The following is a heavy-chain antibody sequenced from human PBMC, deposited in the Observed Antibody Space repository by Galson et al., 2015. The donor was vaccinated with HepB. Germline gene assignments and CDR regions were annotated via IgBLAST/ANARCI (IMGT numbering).Heavy chain of an antibody. D-gene: IGHD3-9*01. CDR3: ARGVDAYFDWSPDY. CDR2: ISSSGSTI. J-gene: IGHJ4*02. CDR1: GFTFSSYE. V-gene: IGHV3-48*03. Sequence: SLRLSCAASGFTFSSYEMNWVRQAPGKGLEWVSYISSSGSTIYYADSVKGRFTISRDNAKNSLYLQMNSLRAEDTAVYYCARGVDAYFDWSPDYWGQGTLVTVSS.